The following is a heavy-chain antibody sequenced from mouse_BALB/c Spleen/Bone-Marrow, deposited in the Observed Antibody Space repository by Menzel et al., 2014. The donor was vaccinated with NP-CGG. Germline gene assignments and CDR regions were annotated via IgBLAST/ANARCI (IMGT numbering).Heavy chain of an antibody. CDR3: ARQRDCGYFDY. CDR2: ISSVGSYT. Sequence: EVKLVESGGHLVKPGGSLKLSCAASGFTFSNYGMSWVRQTPDKRLEWVATISSVGSYTYYPDSVKGRFTISRDNAKNTLYLQMSSLKSEDTAMYYCARQRDCGYFDYWGQGTTLTVSS. J-gene: IGHJ2*01. V-gene: IGHV5-6*01. CDR1: GFTFSNYG.